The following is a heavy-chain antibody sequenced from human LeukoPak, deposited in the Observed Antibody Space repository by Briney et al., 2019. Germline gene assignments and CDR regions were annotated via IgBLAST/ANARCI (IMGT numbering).Heavy chain of an antibody. CDR1: GGSFSGYY. V-gene: IGHV4-34*01. CDR2: INHSGST. CDR3: ARELRPSLDSWGVYYYYGMDV. D-gene: IGHD3-16*01. J-gene: IGHJ6*02. Sequence: SETLSLTCAVYGGSFSGYYWSWIRQPPGKGLEWIGEINHSGSTNYNPSLKSRVTISVDTSKNQFSLKLSSVTAADTAVYYCARELRPSLDSWGVYYYYGMDVWGQGTTVTVSS.